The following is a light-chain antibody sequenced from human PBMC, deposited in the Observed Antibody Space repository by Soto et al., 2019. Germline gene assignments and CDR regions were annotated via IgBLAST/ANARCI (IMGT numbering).Light chain of an antibody. CDR1: QSVSGH. V-gene: IGKV3-11*01. CDR2: DAS. Sequence: EIVLTQSPGTLALSPGERVTLSCRASQSVSGHLAWYQQKPGQAPRLLIYDASNRATGIPARFSGSGSGTDFTLTISSLEPEDFAVYYCQQRSNWPPITFGQGTRLEI. J-gene: IGKJ5*01. CDR3: QQRSNWPPIT.